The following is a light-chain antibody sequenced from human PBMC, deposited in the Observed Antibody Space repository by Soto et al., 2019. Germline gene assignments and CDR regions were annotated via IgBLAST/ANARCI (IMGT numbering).Light chain of an antibody. CDR2: GTY. CDR1: QSVTGSY. Sequence: EIVLTQSPGTLSLSPGERATLSCRASQSVTGSYLAWYQQKPGQAPRLVIYGTYNRATGIPDRFSGSGSGTDFTLTISRLEPEDFAVYYCQHYGISSWTFGQGIKVEIK. CDR3: QHYGISSWT. V-gene: IGKV3-20*01. J-gene: IGKJ1*01.